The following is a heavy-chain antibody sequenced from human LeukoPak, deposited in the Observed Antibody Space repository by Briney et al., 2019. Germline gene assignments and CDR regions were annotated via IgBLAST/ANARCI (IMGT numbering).Heavy chain of an antibody. CDR1: GFTFSGYS. J-gene: IGHJ4*02. Sequence: GGSLRLSCAASGFTFSGYSMSWVRQAPGKGLEWVSAISGSGGSTYYADSVKGRFTISRDNSKNTLYLQMNSLRAEDTAVYYCAKDCGGYSSSCQNNWGQGTLVTVSS. V-gene: IGHV3-23*01. CDR3: AKDCGGYSSSCQNN. CDR2: ISGSGGST. D-gene: IGHD6-13*01.